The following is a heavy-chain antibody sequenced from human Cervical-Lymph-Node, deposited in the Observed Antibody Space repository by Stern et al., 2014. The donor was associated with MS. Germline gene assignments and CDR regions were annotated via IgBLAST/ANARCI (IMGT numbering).Heavy chain of an antibody. Sequence: QVQLVQSGSEVKKPGASVKVSCKASGYSFTSHYMHWVRQAPGQGLEWVGIINPSGDSANYAQKIQGRVTMTRDTSTSTAYMEISSLRSEDTAVYYCASGTGSKRPTGNYWGQGTLVTVSS. CDR2: INPSGDSA. V-gene: IGHV1-46*01. J-gene: IGHJ4*02. D-gene: IGHD3/OR15-3a*01. CDR3: ASGTGSKRPTGNY. CDR1: GYSFTSHY.